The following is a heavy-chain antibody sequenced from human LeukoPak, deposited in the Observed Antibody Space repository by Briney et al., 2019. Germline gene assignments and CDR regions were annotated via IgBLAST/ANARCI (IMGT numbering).Heavy chain of an antibody. D-gene: IGHD1-26*01. J-gene: IGHJ4*02. V-gene: IGHV3-74*01. CDR1: GFIFSSYW. CDR2: INTDGSST. CDR3: ARAKVGPQQFDY. Sequence: GGSLRLSCAASGFIFSSYWMHWVRHAPGKGLVWVSRINTDGSSTSYADSVKGRFTISRDNAKNTLYLQMNSLRAEDTAVYYCARAKVGPQQFDYWGQGTLVTVSS.